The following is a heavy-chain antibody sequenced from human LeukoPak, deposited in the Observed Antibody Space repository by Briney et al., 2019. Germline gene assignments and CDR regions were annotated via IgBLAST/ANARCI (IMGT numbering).Heavy chain of an antibody. J-gene: IGHJ4*02. CDR2: IIPILGIA. Sequence: ASVKVSCKASGGTFSSYAISWVRQAPGQGLEWMGRIIPILGIANYAQKFQGRVTITADKSTSTAYMELSSLRSEDTAVYYCARSRSGIAAAGVLSPFDYWGQGTLVTVSS. V-gene: IGHV1-69*04. D-gene: IGHD6-13*01. CDR1: GGTFSSYA. CDR3: ARSRSGIAAAGVLSPFDY.